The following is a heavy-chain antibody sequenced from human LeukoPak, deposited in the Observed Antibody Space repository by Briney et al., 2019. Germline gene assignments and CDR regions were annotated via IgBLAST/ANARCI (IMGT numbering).Heavy chain of an antibody. J-gene: IGHJ4*02. CDR3: AKDKGSSGYYVDY. V-gene: IGHV3-43D*03. D-gene: IGHD3-22*01. CDR2: ISWDGGST. CDR1: GFTFDDYA. Sequence: TGGSLRLSCAASGFTFDDYAMHWVRQAPGKGLEWVSLISWDGGSTYYADSVKGRFTISRDNSKNSLYLQMNSLRAEDTALYYCAKDKGSSGYYVDYWGQGTLVTVSS.